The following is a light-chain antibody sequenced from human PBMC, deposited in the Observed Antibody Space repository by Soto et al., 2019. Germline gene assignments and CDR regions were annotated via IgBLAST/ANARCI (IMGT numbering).Light chain of an antibody. CDR3: CSYAHTSRV. Sequence: QCALTQPPSASGSLGQTVTISCTRTSSDVGGYDYVSWYQFHPGKAPKMIIYDVNKRPSGVPDRFSGSKSGNTASLTISWLQAEDEADYYCCSYAHTSRVFGGGTKLTVL. CDR1: SSDVGGYDY. V-gene: IGLV2-8*01. CDR2: DVN. J-gene: IGLJ3*02.